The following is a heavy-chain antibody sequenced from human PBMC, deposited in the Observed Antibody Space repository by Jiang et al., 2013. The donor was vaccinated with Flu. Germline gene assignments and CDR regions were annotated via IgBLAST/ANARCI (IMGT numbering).Heavy chain of an antibody. CDR3: ARGEMIDY. J-gene: IGHJ4*02. D-gene: IGHD5-24*01. Sequence: RLEWMGWMNAGNGDTKFLQKFQGRVTITRDTSASTGYMELSSLRSEDTAVYYCARGEMIDYWGQGTLVTVS. CDR2: MNAGNGDT. V-gene: IGHV1-3*01.